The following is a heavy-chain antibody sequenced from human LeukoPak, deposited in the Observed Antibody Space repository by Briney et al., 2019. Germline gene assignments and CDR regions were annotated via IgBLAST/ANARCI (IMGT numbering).Heavy chain of an antibody. Sequence: ASVKVSCKASGYIFTSYGISWVRQAPGQGLEWMGWISAYNGNTNYVQKFQGRVTKTTDTSTSTAYMELRSLRSDDTAVYYCARGPTMVRGATFNWFDPWGQGTLVTVSS. D-gene: IGHD3-10*01. J-gene: IGHJ5*02. CDR2: ISAYNGNT. CDR1: GYIFTSYG. CDR3: ARGPTMVRGATFNWFDP. V-gene: IGHV1-18*01.